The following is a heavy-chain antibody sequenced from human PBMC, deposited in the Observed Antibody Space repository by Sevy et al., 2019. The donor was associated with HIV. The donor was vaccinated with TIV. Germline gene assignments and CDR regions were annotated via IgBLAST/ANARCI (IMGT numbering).Heavy chain of an antibody. D-gene: IGHD1-1*01. CDR3: ARDLPADLESPYYYYGMDV. Sequence: GGSLRLSCVASGFTFSDYYMSWVRQAPGKGLEWVSSISRSAITIYYADSVQGRFTISRDNAKNSLYLQMNSLRAEDTAVYYWARDLPADLESPYYYYGMDVWGQGTTVTVSS. CDR2: ISRSAITI. V-gene: IGHV3-11*01. J-gene: IGHJ6*02. CDR1: GFTFSDYY.